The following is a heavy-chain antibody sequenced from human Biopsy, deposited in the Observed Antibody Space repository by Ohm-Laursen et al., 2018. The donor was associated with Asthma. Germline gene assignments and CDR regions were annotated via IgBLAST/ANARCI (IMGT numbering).Heavy chain of an antibody. Sequence: LSLTCAASGFTFGTYDMTWVRQAPGKGLEWVAVISYDGNHKFYEDSVKGRFTISRDNSKNTLYLQMNSLRTEDTAAYYCAKRRGYSGHDNDYWGQGTLVIVSS. CDR3: AKRRGYSGHDNDY. CDR1: GFTFGTYD. V-gene: IGHV3-30*18. J-gene: IGHJ4*02. CDR2: ISYDGNHK. D-gene: IGHD5-12*01.